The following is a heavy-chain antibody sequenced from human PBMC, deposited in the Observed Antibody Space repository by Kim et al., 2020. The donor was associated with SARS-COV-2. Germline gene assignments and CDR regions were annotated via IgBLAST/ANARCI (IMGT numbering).Heavy chain of an antibody. Sequence: SETLSLTCTVSGGSISSYYWSWIRQPPGKGLEWIGYIYYSGSTNYNPSLKSRVTISVDTSKNQFSLKLSSVTAADTAVYYCASGVLAVAGYDAFDIWGQGTMVTVSS. CDR2: IYYSGST. CDR3: ASGVLAVAGYDAFDI. V-gene: IGHV4-59*01. D-gene: IGHD6-19*01. CDR1: GGSISSYY. J-gene: IGHJ3*02.